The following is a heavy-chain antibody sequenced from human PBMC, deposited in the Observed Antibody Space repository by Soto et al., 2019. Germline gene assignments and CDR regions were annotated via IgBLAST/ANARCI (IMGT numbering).Heavy chain of an antibody. J-gene: IGHJ2*01. Sequence: PSETLSLTCTVSGGSISSYYWSWIRQPPGKGLEWIGYIYYSGSTNYNPSLKSRVTISVDTSKNQFSLKLSSVTAADTAMYYCARPFGDSSGYYSYWYFDLWGRGTLVTVSS. CDR3: ARPFGDSSGYYSYWYFDL. D-gene: IGHD3-22*01. CDR1: GGSISSYY. CDR2: IYYSGST. V-gene: IGHV4-59*01.